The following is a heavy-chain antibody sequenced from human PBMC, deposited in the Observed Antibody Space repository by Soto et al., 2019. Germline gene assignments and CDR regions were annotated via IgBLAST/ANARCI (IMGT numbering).Heavy chain of an antibody. CDR3: AGRDCSGTNCYYVDYYYMDV. J-gene: IGHJ6*03. Sequence: QVQLQESGPGLVRPSETLSLTCTVSGGSFSSYYWTWIRQYPGKGLEWIGYIYDSGSTDYNPSLRGRLAISRDTSKDRFSLRLNSMTAADTAVYYCAGRDCSGTNCYYVDYYYMDVWGKGTTVTVSS. D-gene: IGHD2-2*01. CDR1: GGSFSSYY. V-gene: IGHV4-59*08. CDR2: IYDSGST.